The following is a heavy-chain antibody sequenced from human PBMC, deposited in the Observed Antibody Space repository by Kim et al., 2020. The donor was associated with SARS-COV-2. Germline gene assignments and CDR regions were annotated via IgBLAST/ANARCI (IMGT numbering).Heavy chain of an antibody. CDR3: AREYDTGGYYYYFDY. CDR1: GFTFSEYQ. J-gene: IGHJ4*02. Sequence: GGSLRLSCAASGFTFSEYQMSWIRQAPRKGLEWISYISSSGSGSTIDYADSVRGRFTISRDNAKKSLYLQMSSLRAEDTAVYYCAREYDTGGYYYYFDYWGQGTLVTVSS. D-gene: IGHD3-22*01. CDR2: ISSSGSGSTI. V-gene: IGHV3-11*04.